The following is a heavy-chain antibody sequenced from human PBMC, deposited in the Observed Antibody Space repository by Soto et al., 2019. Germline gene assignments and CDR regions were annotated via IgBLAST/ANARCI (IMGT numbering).Heavy chain of an antibody. V-gene: IGHV4-31*03. Sequence: QVQLQESGPGLVKPAQTLSLTCTVSGASINDGAYYWNWVRQHPEKGLEWIGYIRYSGNTYYNPSLKSRVIISLDTCKHQFSLMLRSVTAADTAKYYCARSNYGDYGAQPDHWGQGTPVTVSS. J-gene: IGHJ4*01. D-gene: IGHD4-17*01. CDR1: GASINDGAYY. CDR2: IRYSGNT. CDR3: ARSNYGDYGAQPDH.